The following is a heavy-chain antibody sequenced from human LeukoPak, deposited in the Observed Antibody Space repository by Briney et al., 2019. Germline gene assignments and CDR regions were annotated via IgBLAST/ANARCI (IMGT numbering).Heavy chain of an antibody. J-gene: IGHJ4*02. CDR1: GGSISSSNW. Sequence: PSGTLSLTCAVSGGSISSSNWWSWVRQPPGKGLEWIGEIYHSGSTNYNPSLKSRVTISVDKSKNQFSLKLSSVTAADTAVYYCARIYYYDSSGYYRFDYWGQGTLVTVSS. D-gene: IGHD3-22*01. CDR2: IYHSGST. V-gene: IGHV4-4*02. CDR3: ARIYYYDSSGYYRFDY.